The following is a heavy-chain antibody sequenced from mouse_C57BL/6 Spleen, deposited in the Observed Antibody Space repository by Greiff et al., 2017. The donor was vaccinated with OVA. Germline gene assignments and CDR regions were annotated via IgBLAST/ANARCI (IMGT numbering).Heavy chain of an antibody. Sequence: VQVVESGPGLVAPSQSLSITCTVSGFSLTSYAISWVRQPPGKGLEWLGVIWTGGGTNYNSALKSRLSISKDNSKSQVFLKMNSLQTDDTARYYCARNPHYYGSSYDWYFDVWGTGTTVTVSS. V-gene: IGHV2-9-1*01. J-gene: IGHJ1*03. CDR1: GFSLTSYA. CDR3: ARNPHYYGSSYDWYFDV. CDR2: IWTGGGT. D-gene: IGHD1-1*01.